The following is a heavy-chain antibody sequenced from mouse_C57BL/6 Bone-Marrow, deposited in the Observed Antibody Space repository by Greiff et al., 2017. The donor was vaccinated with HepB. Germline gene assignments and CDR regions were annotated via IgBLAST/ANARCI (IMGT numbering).Heavy chain of an antibody. Sequence: DVKLVESGGGLVQPGGSLKLSCAASGFTFSDYYMYWVRQTPEKRLEWVAYISNGGGSTYYPDTVKGLFTISRDNAKNTLYLQMSRLKSEDTAMYYCARHDDGYYPAWFAYWGQGTLVTVSA. CDR3: ARHDDGYYPAWFAY. CDR1: GFTFSDYY. CDR2: ISNGGGST. J-gene: IGHJ3*01. V-gene: IGHV5-12*01. D-gene: IGHD2-3*01.